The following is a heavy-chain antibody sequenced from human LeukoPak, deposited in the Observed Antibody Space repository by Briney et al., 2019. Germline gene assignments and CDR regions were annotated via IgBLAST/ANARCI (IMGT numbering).Heavy chain of an antibody. D-gene: IGHD6-19*01. CDR3: ARDGAVAAGYFDY. J-gene: IGHJ4*02. Sequence: PGGSLRLSCAASGFTFSSYGMHWVRQAPGKGLEWVAVISYDGSNKYYADSVKGRFTISRDNSKNTLYLQMNSLRAEDTAVYYCARDGAVAAGYFDYWGQGTLVTVSS. V-gene: IGHV3-30*03. CDR1: GFTFSSYG. CDR2: ISYDGSNK.